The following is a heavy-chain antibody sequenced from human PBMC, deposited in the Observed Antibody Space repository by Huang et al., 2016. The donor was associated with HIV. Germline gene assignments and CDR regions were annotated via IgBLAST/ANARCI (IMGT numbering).Heavy chain of an antibody. CDR3: ATAPESFDIIGYYPRGFEF. Sequence: IHLQESGPGLVKPSQTLFLTCAVSGESMTSGSYYWTWIRQPAGKRLEWMGHVENSGTTDYSSSLKTRISISLDTSKSQFSLRLTSVTAADTALYYCATAPESFDIIGYYPRGFEFWGQGILVTVSS. V-gene: IGHV4-61*02. D-gene: IGHD3-22*01. CDR1: GESMTSGSYY. CDR2: VENSGTT. J-gene: IGHJ4*02.